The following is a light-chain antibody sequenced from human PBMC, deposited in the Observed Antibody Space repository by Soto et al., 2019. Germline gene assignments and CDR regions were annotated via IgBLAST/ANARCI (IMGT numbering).Light chain of an antibody. CDR3: SSYAGSHNVV. Sequence: QSALTQPPSASGSPGQSVTISCTGTSSDVGGYNYVSWYQQHPGKAPKLILYEVSKRPSGVPDRFSGSKSGNTASLTVSGLQAEDEADYYCSSYAGSHNVVFGGGTKLTVL. V-gene: IGLV2-8*01. CDR1: SSDVGGYNY. J-gene: IGLJ2*01. CDR2: EVS.